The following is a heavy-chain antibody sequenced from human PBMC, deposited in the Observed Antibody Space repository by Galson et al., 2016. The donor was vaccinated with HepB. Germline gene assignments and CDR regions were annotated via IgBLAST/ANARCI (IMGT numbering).Heavy chain of an antibody. D-gene: IGHD1-20*01. Sequence: SLRLSCAASGFTFSDHYMSWIRQAPGKGLEWVSYIGTSGSTIYYIDAVKGRFTISRDNAKNSLYLQMNSLRAEDTAVYYCASMTGTTPGGYWGQGTLVTVSS. J-gene: IGHJ4*02. CDR3: ASMTGTTPGGY. CDR2: IGTSGSTI. V-gene: IGHV3-11*01. CDR1: GFTFSDHY.